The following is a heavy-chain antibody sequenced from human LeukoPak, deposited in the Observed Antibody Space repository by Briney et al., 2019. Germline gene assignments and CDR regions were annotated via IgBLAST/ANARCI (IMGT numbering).Heavy chain of an antibody. V-gene: IGHV4-59*12. Sequence: PSETLSLTCTVSGGSISSYYWSWIRQPPGKGLEWIGYIYYSGSTNYNPSLKSRVTISVDTSKNQFSLKLSSVTAADTAEYYCARGDVDSSGYYPYYYYGMDVWGQGTTVTVSS. J-gene: IGHJ6*02. CDR2: IYYSGST. CDR3: ARGDVDSSGYYPYYYYGMDV. D-gene: IGHD3-22*01. CDR1: GGSISSYY.